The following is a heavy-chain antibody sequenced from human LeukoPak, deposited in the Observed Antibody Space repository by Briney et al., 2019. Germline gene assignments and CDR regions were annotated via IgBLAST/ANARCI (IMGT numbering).Heavy chain of an antibody. CDR2: IYTGGIT. D-gene: IGHD2-21*02. CDR1: GFSISSHF. J-gene: IGHJ4*02. Sequence: GGSLRLSCAASGFSISSHFMTWVRQAPEKGLEWVSVIYTGGITHYADSVAGRFTISRDISKNTPYLQMNNLRVEDTAVYYCARDQVTSGGGLDYWGQGTLVTVSS. V-gene: IGHV3-53*01. CDR3: ARDQVTSGGGLDY.